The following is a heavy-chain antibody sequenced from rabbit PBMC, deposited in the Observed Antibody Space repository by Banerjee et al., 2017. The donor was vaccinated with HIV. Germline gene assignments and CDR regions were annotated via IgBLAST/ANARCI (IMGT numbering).Heavy chain of an antibody. J-gene: IGHJ4*01. Sequence: QEQLEESGGDLVKPGASLTLTCTASGFTLSSYWICWVRQAPGKGLEWIGCIDSASRAYIASWAKGRFTISRTPSTTVTLQMTSLTVADTATYFCARVTFPGSTYGLWGPGTLVTVS. D-gene: IGHD8-1*01. V-gene: IGHV1S45*01. CDR2: IDSASRA. CDR3: ARVTFPGSTYGL. CDR1: GFTLSSYW.